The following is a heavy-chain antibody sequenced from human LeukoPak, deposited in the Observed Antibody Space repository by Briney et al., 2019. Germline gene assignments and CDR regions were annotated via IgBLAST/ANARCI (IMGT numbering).Heavy chain of an antibody. CDR2: VYNSENT. CDR3: ATSDPPSPA. CDR1: GGSISIYY. D-gene: IGHD2-2*01. V-gene: IGHV4-59*01. J-gene: IGHJ5*02. Sequence: AETLSLTCTVSGGSISIYYWSWIRQPPGKGLEWIGYVYNSENTIYNPSLMSRVTVSVDTSKNQFFLNLNSVTAADTAVYFCATSDPPSPAWGQGTRVTVSS.